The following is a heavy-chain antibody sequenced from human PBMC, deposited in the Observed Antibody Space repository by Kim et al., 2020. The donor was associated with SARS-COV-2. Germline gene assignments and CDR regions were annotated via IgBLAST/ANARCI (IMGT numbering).Heavy chain of an antibody. Sequence: SETLSLTCTVSGGSISSSSSYWGWIRQPPGKGLEWIGSIYYSGSTYYNPSLKSRVTMSIDTSKNQFSLKLSSVTAADTAVYYCARHSRIVVVPAAILAWGQGTLFTVSS. V-gene: IGHV4-39*01. CDR1: GGSISSSSSY. J-gene: IGHJ4*02. D-gene: IGHD2-2*01. CDR3: ARHSRIVVVPAAILA. CDR2: IYYSGST.